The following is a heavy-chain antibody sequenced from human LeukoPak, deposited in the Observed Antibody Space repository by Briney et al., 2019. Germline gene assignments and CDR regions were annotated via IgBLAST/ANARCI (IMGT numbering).Heavy chain of an antibody. CDR2: INPNSGGT. CDR3: AIQAATGYSSSWFYYFDY. V-gene: IGHV1-2*06. CDR1: GYTFTGYY. D-gene: IGHD6-13*01. Sequence: ASVKVSCKASGYTFTGYYMHWVRQAPGQGLEWMGRINPNSGGTNYAQKLQGRVTMTTDTSTSTAYMELRSLRSDDTAVYYCAIQAATGYSSSWFYYFDYWGQGTLVTVSS. J-gene: IGHJ4*02.